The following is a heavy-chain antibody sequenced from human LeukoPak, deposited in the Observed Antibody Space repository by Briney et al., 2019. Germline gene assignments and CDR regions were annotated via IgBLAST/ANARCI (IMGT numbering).Heavy chain of an antibody. CDR1: GYSFTNYW. Sequence: GESLKISCKGSGYSFTNYWIGWVRQMPGKGLEWVGFIYPGDSDTRYSPSFQGQVTISADKSITTAYLQWSSLKASDTAIYYCTRPGNTGTDYFQFWGQGTLGTVSS. CDR3: TRPGNTGTDYFQF. V-gene: IGHV5-51*01. CDR2: IYPGDSDT. D-gene: IGHD1-7*01. J-gene: IGHJ4*02.